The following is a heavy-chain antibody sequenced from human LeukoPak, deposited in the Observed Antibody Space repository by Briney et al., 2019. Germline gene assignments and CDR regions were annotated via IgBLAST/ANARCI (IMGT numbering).Heavy chain of an antibody. D-gene: IGHD3-10*01. CDR3: AKDLSGSGSYYSILHY. Sequence: GGSLRLSCAASGLTFSIYAMTWVRQAPGKGLEWVSGISGSGGSTYYADSVKGRFSISRDNSKSTLYLQMNSLRAEDTAVYYCAKDLSGSGSYYSILHYWGQGTLVTVSS. CDR2: ISGSGGST. CDR1: GLTFSIYA. J-gene: IGHJ4*02. V-gene: IGHV3-23*01.